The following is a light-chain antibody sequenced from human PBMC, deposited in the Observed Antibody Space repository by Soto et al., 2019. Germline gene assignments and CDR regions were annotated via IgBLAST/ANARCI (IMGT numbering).Light chain of an antibody. CDR3: QQYYSTPRT. V-gene: IGKV4-1*01. CDR1: QSLLYSSKNKNY. Sequence: DIVMTQSPDSLAVSLGERATINCKSSQSLLYSSKNKNYLAWYQQKPGQPHNLLIYWASTRESGVPDRFSGSGSGTEFTLTISSLQAEDVAVYYCQQYYSTPRTFGQGTKVEIK. J-gene: IGKJ1*01. CDR2: WAS.